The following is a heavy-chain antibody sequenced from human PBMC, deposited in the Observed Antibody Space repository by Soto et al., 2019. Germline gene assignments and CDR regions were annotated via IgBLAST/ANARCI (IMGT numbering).Heavy chain of an antibody. CDR3: ASDISGYPIHAFDI. Sequence: PRGSLRLSCAASGFAFSSYSMNWVRQAPGKGLEWVSSISSSSSDIYYADSVKGRFTISRDNAKNSLYLQMNSLRAEDTAVYYSASDISGYPIHAFDIWRQAKMVYVS. J-gene: IGHJ3*02. V-gene: IGHV3-21*01. CDR2: ISSSSSDI. D-gene: IGHD3-22*01. CDR1: GFAFSSYS.